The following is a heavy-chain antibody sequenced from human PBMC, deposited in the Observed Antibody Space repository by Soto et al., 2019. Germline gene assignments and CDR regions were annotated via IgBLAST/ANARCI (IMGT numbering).Heavy chain of an antibody. CDR3: AHFIVVPPSDVFDV. D-gene: IGHD2-2*01. CDR2: IYWDGEK. J-gene: IGHJ3*01. Sequence: ESGPALVKPTQTLTLTCTFSGFSLSTSGVGVGWIRQPPGKALEWLALIYWDGEKRYSPSQKSRLAITTDTSKNQVVLTMTNLDPVDTATYYCAHFIVVPPSDVFDVWGQGTMVAVSS. CDR1: GFSLSTSGVG. V-gene: IGHV2-5*02.